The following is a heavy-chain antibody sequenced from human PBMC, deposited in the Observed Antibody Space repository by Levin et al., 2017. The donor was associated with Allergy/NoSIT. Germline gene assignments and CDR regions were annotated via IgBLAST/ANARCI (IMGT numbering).Heavy chain of an antibody. D-gene: IGHD3-3*01. CDR2: ISSNSNYI. Sequence: GGSLRLSCAASGFTFSSYSMNWVRQAPGKGLEWVSSISSNSNYIYYADSVKGRFTISRDNAKNSLYLQINSLRAEDTAVYYCARDSDFWSGFNWYFDLWGRGTLVTVSS. CDR1: GFTFSSYS. V-gene: IGHV3-21*01. CDR3: ARDSDFWSGFNWYFDL. J-gene: IGHJ2*01.